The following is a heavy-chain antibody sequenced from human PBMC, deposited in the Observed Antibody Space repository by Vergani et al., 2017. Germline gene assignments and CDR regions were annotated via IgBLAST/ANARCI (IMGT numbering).Heavy chain of an antibody. V-gene: IGHV3-30*02. CDR1: GFTFSSYG. J-gene: IGHJ4*02. Sequence: QVQLVESGGSVVQPGGSLILSCAASGFTFSSYGMHLVRQAPGKGLEWVAFIRYDGSNKYYADSVKGRFTISRDNSKTTLYLQMNSLRAEDTDVYYCAKDMGRITMVRGVTDYWGQGTLVTVSS. CDR3: AKDMGRITMVRGVTDY. CDR2: IRYDGSNK. D-gene: IGHD3-10*01.